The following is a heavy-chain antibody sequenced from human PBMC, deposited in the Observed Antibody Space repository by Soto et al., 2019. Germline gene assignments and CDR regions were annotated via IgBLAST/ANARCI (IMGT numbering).Heavy chain of an antibody. CDR1: GGTFSSYA. V-gene: IGHV1-69*12. D-gene: IGHD3-22*01. CDR2: IIPIFGTA. Sequence: QVQLVQSGAEVKKPGSSVKVSCKASGGTFSSYAITWVRQAPGQGLEWMGGIIPIFGTANYAQKVQGRVTITADESTSRAYMELSSLRSEDTAVYYCARDRGPSSGYYPYWFDPWGQGTLVTVSS. CDR3: ARDRGPSSGYYPYWFDP. J-gene: IGHJ5*02.